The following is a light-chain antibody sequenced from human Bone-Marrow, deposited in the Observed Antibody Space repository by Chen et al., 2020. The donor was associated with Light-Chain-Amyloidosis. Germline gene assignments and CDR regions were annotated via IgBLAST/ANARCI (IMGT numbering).Light chain of an antibody. CDR1: QTISSNY. CDR2: GSS. V-gene: IGKV3-20*01. J-gene: IGKJ4*01. Sequence: EIVLTQSPGTLSLSPGEGANLSCRASQTISSNYLTWYQQKFGQAPRLLIYGSSSRATGIPDWLNGSGSGTDFTLTINRLEPEDFAMYYCQQYGTSPLSFGGGTKVEIK. CDR3: QQYGTSPLS.